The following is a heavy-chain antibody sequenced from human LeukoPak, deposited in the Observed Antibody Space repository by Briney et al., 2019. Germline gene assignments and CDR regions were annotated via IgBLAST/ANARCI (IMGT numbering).Heavy chain of an antibody. CDR2: ISDSGGST. CDR3: ASQPTSSSWKEIDY. CDR1: GFTFSSYG. D-gene: IGHD6-13*01. J-gene: IGHJ4*02. V-gene: IGHV3-23*01. Sequence: GGSLRLSCAASGFTFSSYGMSWVRQAPGKGLEWVSAISDSGGSTYYADSVKGRFTISRDNSKNTLYLQMNSLRAEDTAVYYCASQPTSSSWKEIDYWGQGTLVTVSS.